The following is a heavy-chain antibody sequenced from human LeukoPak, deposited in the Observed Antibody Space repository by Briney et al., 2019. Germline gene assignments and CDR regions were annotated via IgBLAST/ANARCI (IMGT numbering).Heavy chain of an antibody. J-gene: IGHJ4*02. V-gene: IGHV3-23*01. CDR3: AKSESALIAAAVNDY. D-gene: IGHD6-13*01. Sequence: SCKASGFTFSSYAMSWVRQAPGKGLEWVSAISGSGGSTYYADSVKGRFTISRDNSKNTLYLQMNSLRAEDTAVYYCAKSESALIAAAVNDYWGQGTLVTVSS. CDR2: ISGSGGST. CDR1: GFTFSSYA.